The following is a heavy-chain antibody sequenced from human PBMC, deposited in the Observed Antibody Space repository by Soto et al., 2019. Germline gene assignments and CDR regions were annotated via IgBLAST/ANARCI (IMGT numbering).Heavy chain of an antibody. Sequence: SETLSLTCTVSGGSISSSSYYWGWIRQPPGKGLEWIGSIYYSGSTYYNPSLKSRVTISVDTSKNQFSLKLSSVTAADTAVYYCARLGEGSSWRLRYYYYMDVWGKGTTVTVSS. CDR1: GGSISSSSYY. J-gene: IGHJ6*03. D-gene: IGHD6-13*01. CDR2: IYYSGST. CDR3: ARLGEGSSWRLRYYYYMDV. V-gene: IGHV4-39*01.